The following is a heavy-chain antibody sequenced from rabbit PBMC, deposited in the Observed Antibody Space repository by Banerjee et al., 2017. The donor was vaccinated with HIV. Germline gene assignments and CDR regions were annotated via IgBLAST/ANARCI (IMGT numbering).Heavy chain of an antibody. J-gene: IGHJ4*01. V-gene: IGHV1S45*01. Sequence: QEQLVESGGGLVQPGASLTLTCTASGFSFSSSYWICWVRQAPGKGLEWIASIDAGSSGSTHYASWAKGRFTISKTSSTMVTLQMSSLTAADTATYFCAGSPNTGAYNLWGPGTLVTVS. D-gene: IGHD7-1*01. CDR3: AGSPNTGAYNL. CDR1: GFSFSSSYW. CDR2: IDAGSSGST.